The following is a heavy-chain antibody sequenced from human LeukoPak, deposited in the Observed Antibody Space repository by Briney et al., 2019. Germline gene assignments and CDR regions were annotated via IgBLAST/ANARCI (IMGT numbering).Heavy chain of an antibody. Sequence: SETLSLTCTVSGGSISSDYWSLIRQSPGKGLEWIGYIYYSRSTNYNPSFESRVTISKDTSKNQVSLKLSSVTAADTAVYYCARPWQYYYYGMDVWGQGITVTVSS. D-gene: IGHD5-24*01. CDR3: ARPWQYYYYGMDV. J-gene: IGHJ6*02. V-gene: IGHV4-59*08. CDR1: GGSISSDY. CDR2: IYYSRST.